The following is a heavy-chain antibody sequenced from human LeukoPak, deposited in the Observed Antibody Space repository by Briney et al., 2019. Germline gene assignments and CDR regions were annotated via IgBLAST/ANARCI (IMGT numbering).Heavy chain of an antibody. CDR2: ISGSSGRT. CDR3: AKDRFYDILTGYPDY. J-gene: IGHJ4*02. Sequence: GGSLRLSCVASGFTLSSFGMSWVRQAPGKGLEWVSAISGSSGRTYYAHPVKGRFTLSRDISKKTVSLQMNRLRAEDTARYHCAKDRFYDILTGYPDYGGQGTLVTVS. D-gene: IGHD3-9*01. CDR1: GFTLSSFG. V-gene: IGHV3-23*01.